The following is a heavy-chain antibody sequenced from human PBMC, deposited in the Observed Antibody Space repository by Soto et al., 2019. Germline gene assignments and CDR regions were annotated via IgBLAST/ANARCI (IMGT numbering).Heavy chain of an antibody. CDR2: INPNNGAT. V-gene: IGHV1-2*02. D-gene: IGHD3-16*01. J-gene: IGHJ6*04. CDR1: GYTFTAYY. CDR3: VGLPPPSRYYYAMDV. Sequence: QVQLVQSGAEVKKPGASVKVSCKASGYTFTAYYMHWVRQAPGQGLEWMGWINPNNGATNYAQKYLGRATMTRDTSISTSYMEPSWLKSADTAVYYCVGLPPPSRYYYAMDVWGKGTTVTVSS.